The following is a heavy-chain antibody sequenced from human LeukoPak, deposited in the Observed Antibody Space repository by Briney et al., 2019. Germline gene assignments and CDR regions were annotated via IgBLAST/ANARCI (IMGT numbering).Heavy chain of an antibody. CDR3: ARDPRSSNSSPYYFDY. Sequence: PSQTLSLTCTVSGGSISSGGFYWSWIRQHPGKGLEWIGYIYYSGSTYHNPSLKSRVTISVDTSKNQFSLKLSSVTAADTAMYYCARDPRSSNSSPYYFDYWGRGTLVTVSS. J-gene: IGHJ4*02. D-gene: IGHD2/OR15-2a*01. V-gene: IGHV4-31*03. CDR2: IYYSGST. CDR1: GGSISSGGFY.